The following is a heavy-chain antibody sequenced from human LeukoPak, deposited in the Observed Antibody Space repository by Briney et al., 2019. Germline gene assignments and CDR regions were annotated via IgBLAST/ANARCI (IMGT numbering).Heavy chain of an antibody. Sequence: PSETLSLTCAVYGGSFSGYYWSWIRQPPGKGLEWIGEINHSGSTNYNPSLKSRVTISVDTSKNQFSLKLGSVTAADTAVYYCARHRFGHLFDTWGQGILVVVSS. CDR3: ARHRFGHLFDT. CDR2: INHSGST. CDR1: GGSFSGYY. J-gene: IGHJ4*02. D-gene: IGHD3-16*01. V-gene: IGHV4-34*01.